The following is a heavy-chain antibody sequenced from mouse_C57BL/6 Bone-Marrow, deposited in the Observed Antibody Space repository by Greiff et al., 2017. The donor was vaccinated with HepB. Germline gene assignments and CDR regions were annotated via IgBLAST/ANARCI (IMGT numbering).Heavy chain of an antibody. CDR2: IYPGDGDT. J-gene: IGHJ3*01. CDR1: GYVFSSYW. V-gene: IGHV1-80*01. Sequence: QVQLQQSGAELVKPGASVKISCKASGYVFSSYWMNWVKQRPGKGLEWIGQIYPGDGDTNYNEKFKGKATLTADKSSSTAYMQLSSLTSEDSAVYFCASLHYYGSSSLFAYWGQGTLVTVSA. D-gene: IGHD1-1*01. CDR3: ASLHYYGSSSLFAY.